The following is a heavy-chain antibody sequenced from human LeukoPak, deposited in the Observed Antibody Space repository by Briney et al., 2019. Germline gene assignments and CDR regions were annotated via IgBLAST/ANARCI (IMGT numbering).Heavy chain of an antibody. D-gene: IGHD3-3*01. CDR1: GGSISSYY. CDR2: IYTSGST. V-gene: IGHV4-4*07. CDR3: ARGSITIFGVVIDY. Sequence: SETLSLTCTVSGGSISSYYWSWIRQPAGKGLEWIGRIYTSGSTNYNPSLKSRVTMSVDTSKNQFSLKLSSVTAADTAVYYCARGSITIFGVVIDYWGQGTLVTVSP. J-gene: IGHJ4*02.